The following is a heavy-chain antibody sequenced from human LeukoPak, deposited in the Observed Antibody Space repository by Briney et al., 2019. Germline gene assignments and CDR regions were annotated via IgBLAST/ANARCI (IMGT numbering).Heavy chain of an antibody. CDR3: ARAGEVRGDLYYGLDV. V-gene: IGHV4-39*07. J-gene: IGHJ6*02. Sequence: PSETLSLTCSVSGGSISSKTYFWGWIRQPPGKGLEWIGSIYYSGSTYYNPSLESRVTISVDTSNNQLSLKLRSVTAADTAVYYCARAGEVRGDLYYGLDVWGQGTTVTVSS. D-gene: IGHD3-10*01. CDR2: IYYSGST. CDR1: GGSISSKTYF.